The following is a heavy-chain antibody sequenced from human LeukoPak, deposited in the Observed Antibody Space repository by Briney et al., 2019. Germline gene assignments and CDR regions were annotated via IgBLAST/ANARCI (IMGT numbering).Heavy chain of an antibody. D-gene: IGHD3-22*01. Sequence: SETLSLTCTVSGYPISSGYYWGWIRQPPGKGLEWIGSIYHSGSTYYNPSLKSRVTISVDTSKNQFSLKLSSVTAADTAVYFCARGPYSYDSSGAFDIWGQGTMVTVSS. CDR3: ARGPYSYDSSGAFDI. V-gene: IGHV4-38-2*02. J-gene: IGHJ3*02. CDR1: GYPISSGYY. CDR2: IYHSGST.